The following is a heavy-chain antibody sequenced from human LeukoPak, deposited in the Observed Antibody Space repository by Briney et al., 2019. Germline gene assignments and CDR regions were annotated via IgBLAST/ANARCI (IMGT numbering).Heavy chain of an antibody. V-gene: IGHV1-2*02. CDR1: GYTFTGYY. Sequence: VSVKVSCKASGYTFTGYYMHWVRQAPGQGLEWMGWINPNSGGTNYAQKFQGRVTMTRDTSISTAYMELSRLRSDDTAVYYCARDRGLYYYGMDVWGQGTTVTVSS. D-gene: IGHD3/OR15-3a*01. CDR2: INPNSGGT. J-gene: IGHJ6*02. CDR3: ARDRGLYYYGMDV.